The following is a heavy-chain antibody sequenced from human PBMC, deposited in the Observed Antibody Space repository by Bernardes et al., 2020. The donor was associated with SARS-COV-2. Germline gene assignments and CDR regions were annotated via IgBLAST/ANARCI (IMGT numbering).Heavy chain of an antibody. CDR1: GFSFRNYW. Sequence: GGPLRFSCATSGFSFRNYWMHWVRQAPGKGLVWVSRINGDGRNINYADSVKGRFTISRDNAKSTLYLEMSSPRVEDTAVYYCARGSGNYYFDNWGQGTPVTVSS. CDR2: INGDGRNI. J-gene: IGHJ4*02. V-gene: IGHV3-74*01. CDR3: ARGSGNYYFDN. D-gene: IGHD6-19*01.